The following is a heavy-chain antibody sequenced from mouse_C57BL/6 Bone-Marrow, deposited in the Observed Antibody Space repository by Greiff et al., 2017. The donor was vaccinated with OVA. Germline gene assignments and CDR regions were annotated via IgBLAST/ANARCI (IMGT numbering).Heavy chain of an antibody. CDR2: IWTGGGS. J-gene: IGHJ4*01. CDR1: GFSLTSYA. D-gene: IGHD1-1*01. Sequence: QVQLQQSGPGLVAPSQSLSITCTVSGFSLTSYAISWVRQPPGKGLEWLGVIWTGGGSTYNSALKSRLILSKDNSKSQVVLKMNSLQTDDTARYYCARNRYYYGSSYYAMDYWGQGTSVTVSS. V-gene: IGHV2-9-1*01. CDR3: ARNRYYYGSSYYAMDY.